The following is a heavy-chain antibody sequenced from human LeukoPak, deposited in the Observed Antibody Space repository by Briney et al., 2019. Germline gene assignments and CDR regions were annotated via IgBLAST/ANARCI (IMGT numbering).Heavy chain of an antibody. CDR1: GGSISSSNW. V-gene: IGHV4-4*02. Sequence: SETLSLTCAVSGGSISSSNWWSWVRQPPGKGLEWIGEIYHSGSTNYNPSLKSRVTISVDKSKNQFSLKLSSVTAADTAVYYCARAALVGSSTSGYFDYWGQGTLVTVSS. J-gene: IGHJ4*02. CDR3: ARAALVGSSTSGYFDY. D-gene: IGHD2-2*01. CDR2: IYHSGST.